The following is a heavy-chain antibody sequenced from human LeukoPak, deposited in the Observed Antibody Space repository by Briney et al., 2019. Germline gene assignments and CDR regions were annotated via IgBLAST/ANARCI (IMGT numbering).Heavy chain of an antibody. CDR3: ARAPGDTVD. Sequence: PGGSLRLSCAASGFTFSSYNMNWVRQAPGKGLEWVSSISSSSNYIYYADSVKGRFTISRDNAKNSMYLQMNSLRAEDTAVYYCARAPGDTVDWGQGTLVTVSS. D-gene: IGHD2-15*01. J-gene: IGHJ4*02. CDR1: GFTFSSYN. CDR2: ISSSSNYI. V-gene: IGHV3-21*01.